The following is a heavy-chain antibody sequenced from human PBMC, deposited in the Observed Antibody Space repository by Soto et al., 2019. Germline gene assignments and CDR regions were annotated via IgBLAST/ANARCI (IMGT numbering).Heavy chain of an antibody. Sequence: SETLSLTCAVSSGSISSSNWWSWVRQPPGKGLEWIGEIYHSGSTNYNPSLKSRVTISVDKSKNQFSLKLSSVTAADTAVYYCARDRALSSGGSLLFSQPTKDYYYYMDVWGKGTTVTVSS. CDR1: SGSISSSNW. V-gene: IGHV4-4*02. J-gene: IGHJ6*03. D-gene: IGHD2-15*01. CDR3: ARDRALSSGGSLLFSQPTKDYYYYMDV. CDR2: IYHSGST.